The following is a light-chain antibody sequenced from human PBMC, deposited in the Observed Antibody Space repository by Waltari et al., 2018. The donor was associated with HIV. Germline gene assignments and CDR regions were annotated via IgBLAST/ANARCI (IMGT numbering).Light chain of an antibody. CDR2: SNH. J-gene: IGLJ3*02. CDR1: STNIGSTI. CDR3: AAWDDSLNGM. V-gene: IGLV1-44*01. Sequence: QSVLTQPPSVSGTPGQNVTISCSGSSTNIGSTIVNWYQQVPEAAPKLLIYSNHQRPSGVPDRFSGSKSGTSASLASSGLQSADEADYYCAAWDDSLNGMFGGGTKLTV.